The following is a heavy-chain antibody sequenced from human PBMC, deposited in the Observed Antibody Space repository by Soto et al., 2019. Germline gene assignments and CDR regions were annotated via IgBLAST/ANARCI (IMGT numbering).Heavy chain of an antibody. V-gene: IGHV4-59*01. CDR1: GGSISSYY. CDR3: ARVEYSSSSGAFDI. CDR2: IYYSGST. J-gene: IGHJ3*02. D-gene: IGHD6-6*01. Sequence: SETLSLTCTVSGGSISSYYWSWIRQPPGKGLEWIGYIYYSGSTNYNPSLKSRVTISVDTSKNQFSLKLSSVTAADTAVYYCARVEYSSSSGAFDIWGQGTMVTVSS.